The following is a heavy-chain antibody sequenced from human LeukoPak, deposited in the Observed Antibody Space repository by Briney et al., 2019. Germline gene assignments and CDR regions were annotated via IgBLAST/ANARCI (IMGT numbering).Heavy chain of an antibody. CDR2: INPNSGGT. CDR1: GYTFTVYY. V-gene: IGHV1-2*02. D-gene: IGHD5-12*01. J-gene: IGHJ4*02. CDR3: ARVLSRSLHIDDFDY. Sequence: ASVKVSCKASGYTFTVYYMHWVRQAPGQGLEWVGWINPNSGGTNYTQKFQGRVTMTRDTSISTAYMKLSRLRSDDTAVYYCARVLSRSLHIDDFDYWGQGTLVTVSS.